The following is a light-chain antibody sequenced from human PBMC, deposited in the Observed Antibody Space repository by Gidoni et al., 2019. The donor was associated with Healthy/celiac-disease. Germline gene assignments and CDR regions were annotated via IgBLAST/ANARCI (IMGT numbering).Light chain of an antibody. CDR1: KSISSY. J-gene: IGKJ1*01. CDR2: AAS. Sequence: DIQMTQSPSSLSASASASKSISSYLNWYQQKPGKAPKLLIYAASSLQSGVPSRFSGSGSGTDFTLTISSLQPEDFATYYCQQSYSTPWTFGQGTKVEIK. V-gene: IGKV1-39*01. CDR3: QQSYSTPWT.